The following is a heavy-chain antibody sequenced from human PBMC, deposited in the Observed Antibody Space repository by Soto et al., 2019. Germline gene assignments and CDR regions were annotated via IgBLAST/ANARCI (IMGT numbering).Heavy chain of an antibody. D-gene: IGHD3-3*01. Sequence: ASVKVSCKASGYTFTSYGISWVRQAPGQGLEWMGWISAYNGNTNYAQKLQGRVTMTTDTSTSTAYMELRSLRADDTAVYYCARDRGLRFLEWLSPDYYYYGMDVWGQGTTVTVSS. CDR2: ISAYNGNT. V-gene: IGHV1-18*01. J-gene: IGHJ6*02. CDR1: GYTFTSYG. CDR3: ARDRGLRFLEWLSPDYYYYGMDV.